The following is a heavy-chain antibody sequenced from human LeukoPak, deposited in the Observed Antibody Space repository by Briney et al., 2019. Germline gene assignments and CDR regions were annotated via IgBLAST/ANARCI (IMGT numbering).Heavy chain of an antibody. CDR3: ASGTTAVYFDY. V-gene: IGHV3-7*01. Sequence: SGGSLRLFCAASGFTFSSYWMSWVRQAPGKGLEWVANIKQDGSEKYYVDSVKGRFTISRDNAKNSLYLQMNSLRAEDTAVYYCASGTTAVYFDYWGQGTLVTVSS. CDR1: GFTFSSYW. D-gene: IGHD4-23*01. J-gene: IGHJ4*02. CDR2: IKQDGSEK.